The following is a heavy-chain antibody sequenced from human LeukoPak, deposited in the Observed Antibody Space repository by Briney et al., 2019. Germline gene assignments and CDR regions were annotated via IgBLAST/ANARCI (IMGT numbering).Heavy chain of an antibody. J-gene: IGHJ1*01. CDR1: GFTFSSYW. CDR3: MRQNRAYFFGH. CDR2: IRQDGSEK. Sequence: GGSLRLSCAASGFTFSSYWMTWGRQAPGKGLEWMANIRQDGSEKNYVDSVEGRFTISRDNAKNSLYLQMNSLRVEDTAVYFCMRQNRAYFFGHWGQGTLVTVSS. D-gene: IGHD3-3*01. V-gene: IGHV3-7*01.